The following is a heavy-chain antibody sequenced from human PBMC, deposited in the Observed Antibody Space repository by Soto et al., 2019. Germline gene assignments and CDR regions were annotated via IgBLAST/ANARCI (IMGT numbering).Heavy chain of an antibody. Sequence: KVSCKASGGTFSSYSISWVRQSPGQGLEWMGRISPNLGIANYAQKIQGRVTMTADTSTSTAYMELRSLRSDDTAVYYCAASMDHDYGDSHAFDIWGQGTMVTVSS. CDR3: AASMDHDYGDSHAFDI. V-gene: IGHV1-69*02. CDR2: ISPNLGIA. D-gene: IGHD4-17*01. CDR1: GGTFSSYS. J-gene: IGHJ3*02.